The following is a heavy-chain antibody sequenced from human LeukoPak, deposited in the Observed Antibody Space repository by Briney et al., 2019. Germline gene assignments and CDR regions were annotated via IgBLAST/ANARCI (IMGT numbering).Heavy chain of an antibody. CDR3: ARVAGYYDSSGYLL. J-gene: IGHJ4*02. CDR2: IIPIFGTA. CDR1: GGTFSSYA. D-gene: IGHD3-22*01. Sequence: ASVKVSCKASGGTFSSYAISWVRQAPGQGLEWMGGIIPIFGTANYAQKFQGRVTITTDESTSTAYMELSSLRSEDTAVYYCARVAGYYDSSGYLLWGQGTLVTVSS. V-gene: IGHV1-69*05.